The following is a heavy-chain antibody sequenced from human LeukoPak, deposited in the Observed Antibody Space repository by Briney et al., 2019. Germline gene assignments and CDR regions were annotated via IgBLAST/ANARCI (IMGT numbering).Heavy chain of an antibody. D-gene: IGHD3-16*02. CDR3: ARTSYDYVWGSYRLFDY. V-gene: IGHV3-30*03. Sequence: PGRSLRLSCAASGFTFSNYGMHWVRQAPGKGLEWVAVISYDGNNKYSADSVRGRFTISRDNSKNTLYLQMNSLRAEDTAVYYCARTSYDYVWGSYRLFDYWGQGTLVTVSS. CDR2: ISYDGNNK. CDR1: GFTFSNYG. J-gene: IGHJ4*02.